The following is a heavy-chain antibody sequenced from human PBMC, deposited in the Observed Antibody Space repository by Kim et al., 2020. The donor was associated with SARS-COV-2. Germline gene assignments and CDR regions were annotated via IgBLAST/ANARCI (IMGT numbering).Heavy chain of an antibody. CDR3: ARDWRCSSTSCYLYWYFDL. D-gene: IGHD2-2*01. V-gene: IGHV3-48*02. Sequence: GGSLRLSCAAPGFTFSSYSMNWVRQAPGKGLEWVSYISSSSSTIYYADSVKGRFTISRDNAKNSLYLQMNSLRDEDTAVYYCARDWRCSSTSCYLYWYFDLWGRGTLVTVSS. CDR2: ISSSSSTI. CDR1: GFTFSSYS. J-gene: IGHJ2*01.